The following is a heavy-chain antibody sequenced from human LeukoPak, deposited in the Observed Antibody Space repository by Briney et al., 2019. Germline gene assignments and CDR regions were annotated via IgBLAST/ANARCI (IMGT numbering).Heavy chain of an antibody. D-gene: IGHD6-19*01. V-gene: IGHV1-2*02. Sequence: GASVKVSCKASGYTFTGYYMHWVRQAPGQGLEWMGWINPNSGGTNYAQKFQGRVTMTRDTSISTAYMELSRLRSDDTAVYYCARELSYSSGWDAFDYYYYGMDVWGQGTTVTVSS. CDR2: INPNSGGT. J-gene: IGHJ6*02. CDR3: ARELSYSSGWDAFDYYYYGMDV. CDR1: GYTFTGYY.